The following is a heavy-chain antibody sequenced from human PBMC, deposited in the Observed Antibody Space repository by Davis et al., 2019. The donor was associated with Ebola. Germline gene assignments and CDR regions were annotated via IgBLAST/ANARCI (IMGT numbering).Heavy chain of an antibody. V-gene: IGHV1-69*02. CDR3: ARVPGYYSDSNAYAFDI. J-gene: IGHJ3*02. D-gene: IGHD3-9*01. Sequence: SVKVSCKASGGTFTTYSISWVRQAPGQGLEWMGRIIPKFGMGNYAQKFQGRVTINADISTNTAYMELSSLRSDDTAVYYCARVPGYYSDSNAYAFDIWGQGTRVTVSS. CDR2: IIPKFGMG. CDR1: GGTFTTYS.